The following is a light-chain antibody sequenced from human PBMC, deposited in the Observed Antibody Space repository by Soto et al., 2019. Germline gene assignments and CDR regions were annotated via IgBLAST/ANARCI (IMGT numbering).Light chain of an antibody. V-gene: IGKV3-20*01. CDR2: GAS. Sequence: IVLTQYPGTLSLSPGERATLSCRASQSVSSSYLAWYQQKPGQAPRLLIYGASSRATDIPDRSSGSGSGTAFTLTISRLEPEDFAVYYCQQYGTSPWTFGQGTKVDIK. CDR3: QQYGTSPWT. CDR1: QSVSSSY. J-gene: IGKJ1*01.